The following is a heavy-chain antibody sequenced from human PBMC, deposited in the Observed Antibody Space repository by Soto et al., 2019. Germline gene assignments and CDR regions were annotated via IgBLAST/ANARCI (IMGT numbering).Heavy chain of an antibody. Sequence: QVQLVQSGAEVKKPGASVKVSCKASGYTFTSYGISWVRQAPGQGLEWMGWISAYNGNTNYAQKLQGRVTMTTDTATSTAYMELRSLRSDDTAVYYCARVKIVVVPAAIHPQGDYWGQGTLVTVSS. J-gene: IGHJ4*02. CDR2: ISAYNGNT. D-gene: IGHD2-2*01. CDR1: GYTFTSYG. CDR3: ARVKIVVVPAAIHPQGDY. V-gene: IGHV1-18*01.